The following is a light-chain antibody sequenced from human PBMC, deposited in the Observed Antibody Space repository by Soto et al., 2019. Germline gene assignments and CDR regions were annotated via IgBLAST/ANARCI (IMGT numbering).Light chain of an antibody. J-gene: IGKJ5*01. Sequence: EIVLTQSRGTLSLSPGEGATLSCRSSQILSSNYLAWYQQKPGQAPRLLIYGESRRATGIPDRFSGSGSGTDFTLAIRRLEPEDSAVYYCQQYGGSPSITFGQGTRLEI. V-gene: IGKV3-20*01. CDR3: QQYGGSPSIT. CDR1: QILSSNY. CDR2: GES.